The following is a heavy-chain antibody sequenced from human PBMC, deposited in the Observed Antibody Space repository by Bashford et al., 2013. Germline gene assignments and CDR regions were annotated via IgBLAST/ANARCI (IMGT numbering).Heavy chain of an antibody. D-gene: IGHD6-13*01. J-gene: IGHJ5*02. CDR2: IIPILGIA. V-gene: IGHV1-69*10. CDR3: AREGVYAAAGTKGWFDP. Sequence: WVRQAPGQRLEWMGGIIPILGIANYAQKFQGRVTITADKSTSTAYMELSSLRSEDTAVYYCAREGVYAAAGTKGWFDPGAREPWSPSPQ.